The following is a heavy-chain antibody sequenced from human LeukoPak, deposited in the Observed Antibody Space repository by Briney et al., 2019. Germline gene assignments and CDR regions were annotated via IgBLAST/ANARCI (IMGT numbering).Heavy chain of an antibody. CDR2: ISAYNGNT. J-gene: IGHJ4*02. D-gene: IGHD6-13*01. CDR1: GYTFTSYG. Sequence: ASVKVSCKASGYTFTSYGISWVRQAPGQGLEWMGWISAYNGNTNYAQKLQGRVTMTTDTSTSTAYMELRSLRSDDTAAYYCARDRGQQLVWGYFDYWGQGTLVTVTS. V-gene: IGHV1-18*04. CDR3: ARDRGQQLVWGYFDY.